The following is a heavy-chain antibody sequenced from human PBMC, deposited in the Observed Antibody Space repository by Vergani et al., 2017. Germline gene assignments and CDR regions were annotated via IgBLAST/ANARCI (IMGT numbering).Heavy chain of an antibody. CDR1: GYTFTDYY. CDR3: ARGDSAAMNY. J-gene: IGHJ4*02. CDR2: IIPILGTA. V-gene: IGHV1-69*11. Sequence: VQLVQSGAEVKKPGATVKISCKVSGYTFTDYYMHWVQQAPGKGLEWMGRIIPILGTANYAQKFQGRVTITADESTSTAYMELSSLRSEDTAVYYCARGDSAAMNYWGQGTLVTVSS. D-gene: IGHD2-2*01.